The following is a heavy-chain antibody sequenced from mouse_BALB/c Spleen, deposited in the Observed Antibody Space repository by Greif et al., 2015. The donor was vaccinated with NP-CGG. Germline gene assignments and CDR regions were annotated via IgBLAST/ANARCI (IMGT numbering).Heavy chain of an antibody. V-gene: IGHV1S29*02. D-gene: IGHD2-2*01. CDR1: VYTFTDYN. J-gene: IGHJ2*01. Sequence: EVQLQQSGPELVKPGASVKISCKASVYTFTDYNMHWVKQSHGKSLEWIGYIYPYNGGTGYNQKFKSKATLTVDNSSSTAYMELRSLTSEDSAVYYCARWGGLRYYFDYWGQGTTLTVPS. CDR2: IYPYNGGT. CDR3: ARWGGLRYYFDY.